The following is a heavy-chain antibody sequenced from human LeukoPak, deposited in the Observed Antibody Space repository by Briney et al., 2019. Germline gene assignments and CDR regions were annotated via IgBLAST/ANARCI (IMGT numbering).Heavy chain of an antibody. CDR1: GFTVSSNY. CDR3: ARSYDYVWGSYRYPFDY. D-gene: IGHD3-16*02. V-gene: IGHV3-53*01. Sequence: GGSLRLSCAASGFTVSSNYMSWVRQAPGKGLEWVSVIYSGGSTYYADSVKGRFTISSDNSKNTLYLQMNSLRAEDTAVYYCARSYDYVWGSYRYPFDYWGQGTLVTVSS. CDR2: IYSGGST. J-gene: IGHJ4*02.